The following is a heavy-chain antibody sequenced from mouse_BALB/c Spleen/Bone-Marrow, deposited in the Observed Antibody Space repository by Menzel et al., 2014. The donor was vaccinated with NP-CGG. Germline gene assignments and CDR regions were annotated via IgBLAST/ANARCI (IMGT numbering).Heavy chain of an antibody. CDR2: IRNKANGYTT. CDR1: GFTFTDYY. V-gene: IGHV7-3*02. CDR3: ARDNYCGFFWDFEA. Sequence: VMLVESGGGLVQPGDSLRLSCAPSGFTFTDYYMSWVRKPPGKALEWLGFIRNKANGYTTEYSASVKGRFTIARDNCKRILQLQMHILRTDDISTVCCARDNYCGFFWDFEAWVAWTTVTVSS. D-gene: IGHD1-2*01. J-gene: IGHJ1*01.